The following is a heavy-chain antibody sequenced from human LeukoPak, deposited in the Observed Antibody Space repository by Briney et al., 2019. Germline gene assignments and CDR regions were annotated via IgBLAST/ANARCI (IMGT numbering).Heavy chain of an antibody. CDR3: ARVSIGRYSFDY. D-gene: IGHD3-22*01. J-gene: IGHJ4*02. CDR2: INPDGTTT. Sequence: GGSLRLSCAASGFTFSTYWMHWVRQAPGKGLVWVSRINPDGTTTSYADSVKGRFTISRDNAKDTVYLQMNSLRAEDTAVYYCARVSIGRYSFDYWGQGTLVTVSS. CDR1: GFTFSTYW. V-gene: IGHV3-74*01.